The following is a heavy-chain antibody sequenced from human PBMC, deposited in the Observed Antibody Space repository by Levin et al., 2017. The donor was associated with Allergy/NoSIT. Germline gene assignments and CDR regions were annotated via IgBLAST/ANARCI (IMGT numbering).Heavy chain of an antibody. Sequence: PGGSLRLSCAASGFTFHDYAMHWVRQAPGKGLEWVSGISWKSGSIAYADSVKGRFTISRDNAKNSLYLQMKSLRAEDTALYYCAKARGWHDLDSIDYWGQGTLVTVSS. J-gene: IGHJ4*02. CDR1: GFTFHDYA. D-gene: IGHD6-19*01. CDR2: ISWKSGSI. V-gene: IGHV3-9*01. CDR3: AKARGWHDLDSIDY.